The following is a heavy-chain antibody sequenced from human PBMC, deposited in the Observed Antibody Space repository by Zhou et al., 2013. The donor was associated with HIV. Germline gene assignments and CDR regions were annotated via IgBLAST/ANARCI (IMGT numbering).Heavy chain of an antibody. Sequence: QVHLVQSGPEVKKPGASVKVSCKASGHTFDNFGFSWVRQAPGQGLEWMAWISLYNGNTNYAQDFQGRVTVTADTSTSTAYMELRSLASDDTAVYYCARAYSTAWYGGGFYYMDVWGKGTTVTVSS. CDR2: ISLYNGNT. CDR3: ARAYSTAWYGGGFYYMDV. D-gene: IGHD4-4*01. J-gene: IGHJ6*03. CDR1: GHTFDNFG. V-gene: IGHV1-18*01.